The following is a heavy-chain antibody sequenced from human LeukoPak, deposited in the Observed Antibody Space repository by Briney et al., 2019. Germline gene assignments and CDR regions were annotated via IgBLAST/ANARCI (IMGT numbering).Heavy chain of an antibody. CDR1: GFTFGDYA. Sequence: PGGSLRLSCTASGFTFGDYAMSWVRQAPGKGLEWVGFIRSKAYGGTTGYAASVKGRFTISRDDSKSIAYLQMNSLKTEDTAVYYCTRSDRWRVGYFDYWGQGTLVTVSS. CDR3: TRSDRWRVGYFDY. D-gene: IGHD5-24*01. J-gene: IGHJ4*02. V-gene: IGHV3-49*04. CDR2: IRSKAYGGTT.